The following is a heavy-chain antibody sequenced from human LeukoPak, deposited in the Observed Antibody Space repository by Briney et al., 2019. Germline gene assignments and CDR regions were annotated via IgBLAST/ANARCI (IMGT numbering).Heavy chain of an antibody. CDR2: IYHNGFT. V-gene: IGHV4-31*03. Sequence: PSETLSLTCNVSGASISTDGYYWSWIRQHPGKGLEWIGYIYHNGFTYDNPSLKSRLAISVDTSKNQFSLKLSSVTVADTAVYYCARGVVLWFGESLHGMDVWGQGTTVTVSS. CDR3: ARGVVLWFGESLHGMDV. CDR1: GASISTDGYY. D-gene: IGHD3-10*01. J-gene: IGHJ6*02.